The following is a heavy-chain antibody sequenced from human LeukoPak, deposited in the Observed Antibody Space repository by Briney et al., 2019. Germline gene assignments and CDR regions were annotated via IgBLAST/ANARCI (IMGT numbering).Heavy chain of an antibody. V-gene: IGHV3-7*01. CDR1: GFTFNRYW. CDR2: IKQDGSEK. CDR3: ARDRQQQLEFDY. J-gene: IGHJ4*02. Sequence: GGSLRLSCAASGFTFNRYWMSWVRQAPGKGLEWVANIKQDGSEKYYADSVKGRFTISRDNSKNTLYLQMNSLRAEDTAVYYCARDRQQQLEFDYWGQGTLVTVSS. D-gene: IGHD6-13*01.